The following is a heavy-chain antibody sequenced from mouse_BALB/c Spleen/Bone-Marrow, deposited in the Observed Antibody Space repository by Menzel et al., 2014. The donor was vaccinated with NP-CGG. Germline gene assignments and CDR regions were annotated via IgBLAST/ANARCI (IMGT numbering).Heavy chain of an antibody. CDR3: ARPMINTYFDH. V-gene: IGHV5-6*02. CDR1: GFTFSNYG. CDR2: ISSGGSYT. J-gene: IGHJ2*01. D-gene: IGHD2-4*01. Sequence: DVMLVESGGDFVKPGGSLKLSCAASGFTFSNYGMSWVRQTPDKRLEWVATISSGGSYTYYPDSVKGRLTISRDNAKNTLYLQMSSLKSEDTAMYYCARPMINTYFDHWGQGTTLTVSS.